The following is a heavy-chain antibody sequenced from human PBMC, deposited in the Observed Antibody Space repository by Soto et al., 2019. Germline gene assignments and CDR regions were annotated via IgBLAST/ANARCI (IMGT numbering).Heavy chain of an antibody. CDR3: AHRILRTVFGLVTTTAIYFDF. D-gene: IGHD3-3*01. Sequence: QITLNESGPAVVKPAETLTLTCTFSGFSLTTSGVGVGWIRQSPGKAPEWLALIYWDDDKRYSASLKSRLTITNDTPKNQVVLTMAGVDPADTATYYCAHRILRTVFGLVTTTAIYFDFWGQGTPVVVSS. CDR1: GFSLTTSGVG. V-gene: IGHV2-5*02. CDR2: IYWDDDK. J-gene: IGHJ4*02.